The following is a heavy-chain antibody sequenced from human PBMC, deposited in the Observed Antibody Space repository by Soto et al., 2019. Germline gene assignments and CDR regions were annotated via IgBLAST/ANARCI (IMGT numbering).Heavy chain of an antibody. Sequence: PGGSLRLSCTTSRFTVSDYEMHWVRQTPEKGLEWVSSIDRSGSATYYADSVKGRFTFSRDSAKNSLYLQMNRLRVEDTAVYYCARGWVDGVHFDNWGQGTLVTVSS. V-gene: IGHV3-48*03. CDR2: IDRSGSAT. D-gene: IGHD1-1*01. CDR3: ARGWVDGVHFDN. J-gene: IGHJ4*02. CDR1: RFTVSDYE.